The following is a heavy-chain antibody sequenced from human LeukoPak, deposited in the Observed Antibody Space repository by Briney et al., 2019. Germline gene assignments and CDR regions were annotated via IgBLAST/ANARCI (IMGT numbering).Heavy chain of an antibody. CDR1: GYAFTDYY. Sequence: ASVKVSCKASGYAFTDYYIHWVRQAPGQGLERMGWINPNSGGTKYAQRFQGRVTVTRDTSISIVYMELSSLTADDTAVYYCARFDSTTLRFDCWGQGTLVSVSS. CDR2: INPNSGGT. J-gene: IGHJ4*02. D-gene: IGHD1-7*01. CDR3: ARFDSTTLRFDC. V-gene: IGHV1-2*02.